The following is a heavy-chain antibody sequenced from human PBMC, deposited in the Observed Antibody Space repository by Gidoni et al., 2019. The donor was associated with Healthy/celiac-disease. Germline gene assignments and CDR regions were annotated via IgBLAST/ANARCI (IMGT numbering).Heavy chain of an antibody. CDR1: GFTFSSYG. J-gene: IGHJ1*01. V-gene: IGHV3-33*01. CDR3: ARDTGAASGSSWARWYRSDAEYFQH. Sequence: QVQLVESGGGVVQPGRSLRLSCAASGFTFSSYGMHWVRKAPGKGLEWVAVIWYDGSNKYYADSVKGRFTISRDNSKNTLYLQMNSLRAEDTAVYYCARDTGAASGSSWARWYRSDAEYFQHWGQGTLVTVSS. CDR2: IWYDGSNK. D-gene: IGHD1-26*01.